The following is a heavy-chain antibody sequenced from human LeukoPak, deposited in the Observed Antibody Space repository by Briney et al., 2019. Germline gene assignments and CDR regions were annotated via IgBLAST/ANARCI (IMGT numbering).Heavy chain of an antibody. D-gene: IGHD3-16*01. J-gene: IGHJ4*02. CDR3: ARDWFGGAMPFDY. V-gene: IGHV4-38-2*02. CDR1: GDSISSYD. Sequence: SETLSLTCTVSGDSISSYDWSWIRQPPGKGMEWIGSIYYSGSTYYNPSLKSRVTISVDTSKNQFSLKLSSVTAADTAVYYCARDWFGGAMPFDYWGQGTLVTVSS. CDR2: IYYSGST.